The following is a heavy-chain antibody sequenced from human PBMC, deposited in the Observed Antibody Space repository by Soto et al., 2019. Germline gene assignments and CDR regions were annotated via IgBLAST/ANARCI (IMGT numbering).Heavy chain of an antibody. CDR2: IIPSFGTA. Sequence: QVQLVQSGAEVKKPGSSVKVSCKASGGTFSSYAISWVRQAPGQWLEWMGGIIPSFGTANYAQKFQGRVTTTEDESTSTAYMELSSLRSEDTAVYYCARDQSAVAEVYYYYYGMDVWCQGTTVTVSS. D-gene: IGHD6-19*01. CDR3: ARDQSAVAEVYYYYYGMDV. CDR1: GGTFSSYA. J-gene: IGHJ6*02. V-gene: IGHV1-69*01.